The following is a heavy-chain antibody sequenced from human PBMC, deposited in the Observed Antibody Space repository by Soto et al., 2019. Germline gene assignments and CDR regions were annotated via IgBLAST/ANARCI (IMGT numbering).Heavy chain of an antibody. D-gene: IGHD2-2*03. CDR3: AILNGYCSSTSCYGAFDY. CDR2: IYYSGST. V-gene: IGHV4-31*03. Sequence: SETLPLTCTVTGGSISSGGYYWSWIRQHPGKGLEWIGYIYYSGSTYYNPSLKSRVTISVDTSKNQFSLKLSSVTAADTAVYYCAILNGYCSSTSCYGAFDYWGQGTLVTVSS. J-gene: IGHJ4*02. CDR1: GGSISSGGYY.